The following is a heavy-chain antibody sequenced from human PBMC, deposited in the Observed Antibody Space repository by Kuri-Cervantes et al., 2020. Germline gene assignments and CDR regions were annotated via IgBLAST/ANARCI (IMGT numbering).Heavy chain of an antibody. V-gene: IGHV1-18*01. CDR1: GYTFAKYG. J-gene: IGHJ5*02. CDR3: TRDHYVSGSTWWDCFDP. Sequence: ASVMVSCKASGYTFAKYGISWVRQDPGQGLEWMGWVSGYNGNTNYGQKVQDSDTMTTDTSTNTAYMEMRSLRSDDTAIYYCTRDHYVSGSTWWDCFDPWGQGTLVTVSS. CDR2: VSGYNGNT. D-gene: IGHD3-10*01.